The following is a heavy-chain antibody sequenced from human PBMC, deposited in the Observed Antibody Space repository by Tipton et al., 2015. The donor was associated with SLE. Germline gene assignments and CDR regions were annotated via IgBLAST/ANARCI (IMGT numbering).Heavy chain of an antibody. D-gene: IGHD3-9*01. CDR3: AGHEFFDEPPNH. CDR2: IYASGST. V-gene: IGHV4-4*07. Sequence: TLSLTCTVSDGSISDYYWTWIRQPAGEGLEWIGRIYASGSTNYNPSLRSRAAMSVDTSKSHFSLKLTSVTAADTAVYYCAGHEFFDEPPNHWGQGILVTVSS. CDR1: DGSISDYY. J-gene: IGHJ5*02.